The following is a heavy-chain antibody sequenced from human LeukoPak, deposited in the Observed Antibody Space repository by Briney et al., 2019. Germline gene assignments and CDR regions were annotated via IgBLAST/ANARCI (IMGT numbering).Heavy chain of an antibody. V-gene: IGHV1-18*01. D-gene: IGHD2-2*01. CDR3: ARAPRAVRDQLLPHFDY. CDR2: ISAYNGNT. CDR1: GYTFTSYG. J-gene: IGHJ4*02. Sequence: GASVKVSCKASGYTFTSYGISWVRQAPGQGLEWMGWISAYNGNTNYAQKLQGRVTMTTDTSTSTAYMELRSLRSDDTAVYYCARAPRAVRDQLLPHFDYWGQGTLVTVSS.